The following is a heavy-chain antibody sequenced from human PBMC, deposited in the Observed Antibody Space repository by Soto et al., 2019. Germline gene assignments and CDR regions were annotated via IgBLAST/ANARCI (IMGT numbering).Heavy chain of an antibody. Sequence: ASVKVSCKASGYTFTSYGISWVRQAPGQGLEWMGWISAYNGNTNYAQKLQGWVTMTRDTSISTAYMELSRLRSDDTAVYYCARGLYSSSWYLRYWGQGTLVTVSS. CDR1: GYTFTSYG. CDR3: ARGLYSSSWYLRY. J-gene: IGHJ4*02. D-gene: IGHD6-13*01. CDR2: ISAYNGNT. V-gene: IGHV1-18*04.